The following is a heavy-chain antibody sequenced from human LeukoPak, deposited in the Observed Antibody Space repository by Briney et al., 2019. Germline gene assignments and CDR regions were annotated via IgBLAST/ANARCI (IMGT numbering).Heavy chain of an antibody. Sequence: SWVRQAPGQGLEWIREIYHDGSTNYNPSLKSRVTISMDKSKNQLSLKLSSVTAADTAVYYCARTITYYDILTGSYFDYWGQGTLVTVSS. V-gene: IGHV4-4*02. J-gene: IGHJ4*02. CDR3: ARTITYYDILTGSYFDY. D-gene: IGHD3-9*01. CDR2: IYHDGST.